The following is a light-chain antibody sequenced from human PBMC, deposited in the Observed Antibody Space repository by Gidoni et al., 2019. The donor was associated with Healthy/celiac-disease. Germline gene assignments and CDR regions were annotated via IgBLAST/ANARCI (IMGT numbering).Light chain of an antibody. Sequence: DIQMTQSPSSLSASVGDRVTITCRASQSISSYFNWYQQKPGKAPKLLIYAASSLQSGVPSRFSGSGSGTDFTLTISSLQPEDFATYYCQQSYRMYTFGQGTKLEIK. J-gene: IGKJ2*01. V-gene: IGKV1-39*01. CDR1: QSISSY. CDR2: AAS. CDR3: QQSYRMYT.